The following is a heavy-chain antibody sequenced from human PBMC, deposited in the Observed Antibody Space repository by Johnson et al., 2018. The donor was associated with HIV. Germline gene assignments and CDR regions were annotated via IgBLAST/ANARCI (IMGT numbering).Heavy chain of an antibody. CDR1: GFTVSSNY. J-gene: IGHJ3*02. Sequence: VQLVESGGGLVQPGGSLRLSCAASGFTVSSNYMSWVRQAPGKGLEWVSVIYSGGSTYFADSVKGRFPISRDNSKNTLFLQMNSLRGEDKAVYYCGRDKANSCYGSGHDAFDIWGQGTMVTVSS. CDR2: IYSGGST. D-gene: IGHD3-10*01. V-gene: IGHV3-66*01. CDR3: GRDKANSCYGSGHDAFDI.